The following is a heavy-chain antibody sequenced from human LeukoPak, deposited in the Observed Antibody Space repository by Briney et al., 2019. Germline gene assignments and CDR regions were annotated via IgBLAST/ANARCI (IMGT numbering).Heavy chain of an antibody. Sequence: PGGCLRLSCSASGFSVSTNYMGWVRQAPGEGRGWGSLIYSGGGTYYADSVKGRFTISRDNSRNTLSLQMNSLRVDDTAVYYCARGFRSVTTWGYFDYWGQGALVTVSS. V-gene: IGHV3-66*01. J-gene: IGHJ4*02. CDR2: IYSGGGT. D-gene: IGHD4-17*01. CDR1: GFSVSTNY. CDR3: ARGFRSVTTWGYFDY.